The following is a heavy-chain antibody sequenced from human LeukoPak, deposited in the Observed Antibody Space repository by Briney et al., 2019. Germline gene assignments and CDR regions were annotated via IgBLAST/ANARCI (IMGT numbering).Heavy chain of an antibody. V-gene: IGHV1-8*01. J-gene: IGHJ4*02. D-gene: IGHD2-2*02. CDR2: MNPNSGNT. CDR3: ARGRIDCSSTSCYTY. Sequence: ASVKVSCKASGYTFTSYDINWVRQATGQGLEWMGWMNPNSGNTGYAQKFQGRVTMTRNTSISTAYMELSSLRSDDTAVYYCARGRIDCSSTSCYTYWGQGTLVTVSS. CDR1: GYTFTSYD.